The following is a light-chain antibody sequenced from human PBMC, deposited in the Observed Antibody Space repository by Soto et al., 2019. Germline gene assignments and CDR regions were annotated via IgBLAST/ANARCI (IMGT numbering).Light chain of an antibody. Sequence: IQMTQSPSSLSASVGDRVTITCRASQSISSWLAWYQQKPGQAPRLLIYKASDLESGVPSRFSGSGSGTDFTLTISSLQPDDFATYYCQQYNSYSPLTFGGGTKVDIK. J-gene: IGKJ4*01. CDR1: QSISSW. V-gene: IGKV1-5*03. CDR3: QQYNSYSPLT. CDR2: KAS.